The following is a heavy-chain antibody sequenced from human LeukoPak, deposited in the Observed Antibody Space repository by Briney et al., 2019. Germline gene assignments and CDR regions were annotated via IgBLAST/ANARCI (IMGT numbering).Heavy chain of an antibody. Sequence: EASVKVSCKASGYTFTSYGISWVRQAPGQGLEWMGWISAYNGNTNYAQKLQGRVTMTTDTSTSTAYMELRSLRSDDTAVYYCARGTNCSGGSCYYLKYYYYGMDVWGQGTTVTVSS. D-gene: IGHD2-15*01. CDR1: GYTFTSYG. V-gene: IGHV1-18*01. CDR3: ARGTNCSGGSCYYLKYYYYGMDV. CDR2: ISAYNGNT. J-gene: IGHJ6*02.